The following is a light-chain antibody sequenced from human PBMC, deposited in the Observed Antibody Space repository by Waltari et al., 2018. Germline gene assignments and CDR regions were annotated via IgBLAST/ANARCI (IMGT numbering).Light chain of an antibody. V-gene: IGKV3-20*01. CDR3: QQSGTSPLLT. CDR2: GAS. CDR1: QSVSSTY. Sequence: VLTQSPGTLSLSPGERATLSCRASQSVSSTYLAWYQQKPGQAPRLLIYGASSRATGIPERFSGSGSGTDFTLTISRLEPEDFAVYFCQQSGTSPLLTFGGGTKV. J-gene: IGKJ4*01.